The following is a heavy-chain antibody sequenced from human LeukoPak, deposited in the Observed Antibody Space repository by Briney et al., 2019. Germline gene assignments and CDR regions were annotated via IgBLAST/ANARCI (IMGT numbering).Heavy chain of an antibody. D-gene: IGHD2-15*01. J-gene: IGHJ4*02. V-gene: IGHV3-30*02. CDR3: AKLFGSWSCSGGSCYLDY. CDR2: IRYDGSNK. CDR1: GFTFSSYG. Sequence: GGSLRLSCAASGFTFSSYGMHWVRQAPGKGLEWVPFIRYDGSNKYYADSVKGRFTISRDNSKNTLYLQMNSLRADDTAVYYCAKLFGSWSCSGGSCYLDYWGQGTLVTVSS.